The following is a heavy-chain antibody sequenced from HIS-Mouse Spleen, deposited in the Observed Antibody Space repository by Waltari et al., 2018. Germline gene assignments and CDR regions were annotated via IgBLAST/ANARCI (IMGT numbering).Heavy chain of an antibody. J-gene: IGHJ2*01. CDR3: AREIPYSSSWYDWYFDL. CDR1: VGSISSIIYY. D-gene: IGHD6-13*01. CDR2: IYYSGST. V-gene: IGHV4-39*07. Sequence: QLQLQESGPGLVKPSETLSLTCTVSVGSISSIIYYLGWIRQPPGKGLEWIGSIYYSGSTYYNPSLKSRVTISVDTSKNQFSLKLSSVTAADTAVYYCAREIPYSSSWYDWYFDLWGRGTLVTVSS.